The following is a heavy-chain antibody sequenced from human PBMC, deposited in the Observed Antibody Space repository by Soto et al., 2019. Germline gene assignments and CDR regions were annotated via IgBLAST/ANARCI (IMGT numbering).Heavy chain of an antibody. D-gene: IGHD1-26*01. Sequence: ASVKVSCKASGYTFTSYGISWVRQAPGQGLEWMGWISAYNGNTNYAQKLQGRVTMTTDTSTSTAYTELRSLRSDDTAVYYCARDLAGDKVGATRYWGQGTLGTGSS. CDR2: ISAYNGNT. CDR1: GYTFTSYG. V-gene: IGHV1-18*04. CDR3: ARDLAGDKVGATRY. J-gene: IGHJ4*02.